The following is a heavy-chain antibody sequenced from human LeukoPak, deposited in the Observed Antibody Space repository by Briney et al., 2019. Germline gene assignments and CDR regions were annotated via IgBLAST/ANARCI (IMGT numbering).Heavy chain of an antibody. V-gene: IGHV4-34*01. J-gene: IGHJ4*02. CDR3: ARPPLNDY. CDR1: SGTLSGYY. CDR2: INQSGDT. Sequence: SETLSLTCTVNSGTLSGYYWTWIRQSSGKGLEYIGEINQSGDTNYNPSLKSRITISVDASKNQFSLKLSSVTAADTAVYYCARPPLNDYWGQGTLVTVSS.